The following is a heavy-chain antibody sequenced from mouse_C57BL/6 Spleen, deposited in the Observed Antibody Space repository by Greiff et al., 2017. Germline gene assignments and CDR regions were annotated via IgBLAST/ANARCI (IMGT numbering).Heavy chain of an antibody. V-gene: IGHV1-7*01. CDR1: GYTFTCYW. CDR3: ARLDYYARGYFDY. CDR2: INPSSGYT. Sequence: VQLQQSGAELAKPGASVKLSCKASGYTFTCYWMHWVKQRPGQGLEWIGYINPSSGYTKYNQKFKDKATLTADKSSSTAYMQLSSLTYEDSAVYYCARLDYYARGYFDYWGQGTTLTVSS. D-gene: IGHD1-1*01. J-gene: IGHJ2*01.